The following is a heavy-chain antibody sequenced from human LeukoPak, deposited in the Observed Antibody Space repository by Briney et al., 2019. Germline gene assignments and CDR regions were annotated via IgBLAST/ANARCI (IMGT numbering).Heavy chain of an antibody. D-gene: IGHD2-2*01. CDR2: ITLSGGST. V-gene: IGHV3-23*01. CDR3: AKRGNPAVGHHYLDV. CDR1: GFTFSSYD. J-gene: IGHJ6*03. Sequence: PGGSLRLSWAASGFTFSSYDMSWVRQAPGKGLEWVSSITLSGGSTFYADSVKGRFTISRDNSKNTLYLQMNSLGAEDTAVYYCAKRGNPAVGHHYLDVWGEGTTVSVSS.